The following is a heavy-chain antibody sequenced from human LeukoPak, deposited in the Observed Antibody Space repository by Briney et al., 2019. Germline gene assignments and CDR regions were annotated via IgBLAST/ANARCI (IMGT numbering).Heavy chain of an antibody. J-gene: IGHJ4*02. CDR1: GFIFGKSW. Sequence: GRSLRLSCAASGFIFGKSWMHWVRQAPGKGLVWVSRTDGSSTTYADSVKGRFSVSMDNAQNTLYLQMNSPRAEDTAVYYCARDDHNRLWGQGTLVTVSS. CDR3: ARDDHNRL. D-gene: IGHD1-14*01. CDR2: TDGSST. V-gene: IGHV3-74*01.